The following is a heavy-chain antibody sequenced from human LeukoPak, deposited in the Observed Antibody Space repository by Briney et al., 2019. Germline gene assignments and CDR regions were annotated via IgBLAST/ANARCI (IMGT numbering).Heavy chain of an antibody. CDR1: GYSISSGYY. CDR3: ARQGTTVVEKLFDY. Sequence: PSETLSLTRAVSGYSISSGYYWGWIRQPPGKGLEWIGSIYHSGSTYYNPSLKSRVTISVDTSKNQFSLKLSSVTAADTAVYYCARQGTTVVEKLFDYWGQGTLVTVSS. CDR2: IYHSGST. V-gene: IGHV4-38-2*01. D-gene: IGHD4-23*01. J-gene: IGHJ4*02.